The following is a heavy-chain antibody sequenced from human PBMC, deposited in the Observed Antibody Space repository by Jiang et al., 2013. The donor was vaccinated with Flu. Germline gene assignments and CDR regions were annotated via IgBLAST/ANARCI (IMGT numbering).Heavy chain of an antibody. CDR2: IVPIFGTT. V-gene: IGHV1-69*01. J-gene: IGHJ3*02. CDR3: ARSVTRADAFNI. CDR1: GSTVSSFT. D-gene: IGHD3-16*02. Sequence: GAEVKKPGSSVRVSCKASGSTVSSFTITWVRQAPGQGLEWVGVIVPIFGTTKYAQKFQGRVTITADESTGTAYMELSSLRPEDTAVYYCARSVTRADAFNIWGQGTM.